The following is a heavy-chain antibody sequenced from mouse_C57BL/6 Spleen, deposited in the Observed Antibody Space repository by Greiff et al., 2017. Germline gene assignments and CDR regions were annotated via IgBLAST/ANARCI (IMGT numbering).Heavy chain of an antibody. CDR1: GYTFTSYW. CDR3: ARWVPDGFAY. V-gene: IGHV1-64*01. Sequence: QVQLQQPGAELVKPGASVKLSCKASGYTFTSYWMHWVKQRPGQGLEWIGMIYPSSGGTNYNEKFKSKATLTVDKSSSTAYMQLSSLTSEDSAVYYCARWVPDGFAYWGQGTLVTVSA. D-gene: IGHD2-3*01. CDR2: IYPSSGGT. J-gene: IGHJ3*01.